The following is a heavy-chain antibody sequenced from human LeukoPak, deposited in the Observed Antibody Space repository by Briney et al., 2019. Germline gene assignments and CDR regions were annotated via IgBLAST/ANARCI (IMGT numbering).Heavy chain of an antibody. D-gene: IGHD2-8*01. J-gene: IGHJ4*02. CDR1: GGSFSGYY. CDR3: ARGVGYCTNGVCYTSTFDY. Sequence: SETLSLTCAVYGGSFSGYYWSWIRQPPGKGLEWIGEINHSGSTNYNPSLKSRVTISVDTSKNQFSLKLSSVTAADTAAYYCARGVGYCTNGVCYTSTFDYWGQGTLVTVSS. V-gene: IGHV4-34*01. CDR2: INHSGST.